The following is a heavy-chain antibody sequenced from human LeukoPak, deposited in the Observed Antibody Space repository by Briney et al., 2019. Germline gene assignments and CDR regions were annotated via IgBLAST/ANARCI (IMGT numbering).Heavy chain of an antibody. CDR3: ASEGSSNFDY. V-gene: IGHV3-21*01. CDR1: GFTFSSYS. Sequence: GGSLRLSCAASGFTFSSYSMNWVRQAQGKGLEWVSSISSSSSYIYYADSVKGRFTISRDNAKNSLYLQMNSLRAEDTAVYYCASEGSSNFDYWGQGTLVTVSS. CDR2: ISSSSSYI. D-gene: IGHD1-26*01. J-gene: IGHJ4*02.